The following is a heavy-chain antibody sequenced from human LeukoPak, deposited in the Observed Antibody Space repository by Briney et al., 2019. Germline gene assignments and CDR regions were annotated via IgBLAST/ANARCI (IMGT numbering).Heavy chain of an antibody. CDR1: GGSFSGYY. Sequence: SETLSHTCAVYGGSFSGYYWSWIRQPPGKGLEWIGEINHSGSTNYNPSLKSRITISVDTSKNQFSLKLSSVTAADTAVYYCARGTTYDYASDWGQGTLVTVSS. V-gene: IGHV4-34*01. CDR2: INHSGST. D-gene: IGHD3-16*01. J-gene: IGHJ4*02. CDR3: ARGTTYDYASD.